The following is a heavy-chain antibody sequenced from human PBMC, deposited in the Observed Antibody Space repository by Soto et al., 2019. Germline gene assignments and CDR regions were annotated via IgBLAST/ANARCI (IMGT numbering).Heavy chain of an antibody. D-gene: IGHD2-15*01. J-gene: IGHJ4*02. CDR2: INSDGSST. Sequence: EVQLVESGGGLVQPGESLRLSCAASGFTFSSYWMHWVRQAPGKGLVWVSRINSDGSSTSYAGSVKGRFTISRDNAKNTRYLHMNSLSAEDTAVYYCVRTSLVVAAATREDYWGQGTLVTVSS. V-gene: IGHV3-74*01. CDR3: VRTSLVVAAATREDY. CDR1: GFTFSSYW.